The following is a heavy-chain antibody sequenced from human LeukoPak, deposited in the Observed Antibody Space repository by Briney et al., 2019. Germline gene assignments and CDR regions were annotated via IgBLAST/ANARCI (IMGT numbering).Heavy chain of an antibody. D-gene: IGHD6-13*01. J-gene: IGHJ4*02. V-gene: IGHV3-11*05. Sequence: GGSLRLSYAASGFTFSDYYMSWIRQAPGKGLEWVSYISSSSSYTNYADSVKGRFTISRDNAKNSLYLQMNSLIAEDTAVYYCARAHHSSSWPHYYFDYWGQGTLVTVSS. CDR1: GFTFSDYY. CDR2: ISSSSSYT. CDR3: ARAHHSSSWPHYYFDY.